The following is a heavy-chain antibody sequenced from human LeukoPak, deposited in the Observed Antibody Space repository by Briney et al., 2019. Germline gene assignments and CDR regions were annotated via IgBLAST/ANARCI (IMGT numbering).Heavy chain of an antibody. J-gene: IGHJ5*02. V-gene: IGHV1-46*01. D-gene: IGHD6-13*01. CDR1: GYTFTSYY. CDR2: INPSGGST. Sequence: ASVKVSCKASGYTFTSYYMHWVRQAPGQGLEWMGIINPSGGSTSYAQKFQGRVTMTRDTSTSTVCMELSSLRSEDTAVYYCARDAAAAGTGYWFDPWGQGTLVTVSS. CDR3: ARDAAAAGTGYWFDP.